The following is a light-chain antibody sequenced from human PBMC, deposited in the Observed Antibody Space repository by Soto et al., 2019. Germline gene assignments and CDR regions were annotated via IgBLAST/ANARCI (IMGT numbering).Light chain of an antibody. CDR2: DSS. CDR1: QSVSNH. J-gene: IGKJ4*01. V-gene: IGKV1-39*01. CDR3: QQSHSNIQDLT. Sequence: DIQMTQSPSSLSASVGDRVTITCRASQSVSNHLNWYQQKPGKAPKLLIYDSSSLQNGVPSRFSGSGSGTDFTLTISSLQPEDFATYYCQQSHSNIQDLTFGGGTKVEIK.